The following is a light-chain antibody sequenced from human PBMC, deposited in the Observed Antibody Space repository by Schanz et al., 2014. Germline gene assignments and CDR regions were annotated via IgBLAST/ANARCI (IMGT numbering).Light chain of an antibody. Sequence: QSALTQPASVSGSPGQSITISCTGTSSDIGAYNYVSWYQQHPGKAPKLMIYDVSNRPSGVSNRFSGSKSGNTASLTISGLQAEDEADYYCRSYTTSSSDVIFGGGTQLTVL. CDR1: SSDIGAYNY. CDR2: DVS. J-gene: IGLJ2*01. CDR3: RSYTTSSSDVI. V-gene: IGLV2-14*01.